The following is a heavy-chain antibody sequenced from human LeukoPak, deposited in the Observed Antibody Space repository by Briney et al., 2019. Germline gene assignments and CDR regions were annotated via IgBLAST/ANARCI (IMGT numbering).Heavy chain of an antibody. CDR3: ARGAISSNPGT. CDR1: GLTFSTYW. D-gene: IGHD2-2*01. V-gene: IGHV3-74*01. Sequence: GGSLRLSCAASGLTFSTYWMHWVRHAPGKGLVWVSRVSADGSSTTCADSVKGRFTISRDNAKNTLYLQMNSLRAEDTAIYYRARGAISSNPGTWRQGTVITVSS. J-gene: IGHJ5*02. CDR2: VSADGSST.